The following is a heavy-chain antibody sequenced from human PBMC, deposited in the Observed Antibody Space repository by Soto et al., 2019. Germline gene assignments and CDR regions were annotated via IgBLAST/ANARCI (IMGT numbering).Heavy chain of an antibody. J-gene: IGHJ4*02. CDR2: IDPSDSYI. V-gene: IGHV5-10-1*03. D-gene: IGHD3-22*01. CDR3: ARHAYYYDSSVHYTKNPHDY. CDR1: GYNFTTYW. Sequence: VQLVQSGAEVKKPGESLRISCKCSGYNFTTYWINWVRQLPGKGLVWLGMIDPSDSYITYSPWFQGHATIYADKSITTAYLQWSSLKASDTAMSHCARHAYYYDSSVHYTKNPHDYWGQGTLITVSS.